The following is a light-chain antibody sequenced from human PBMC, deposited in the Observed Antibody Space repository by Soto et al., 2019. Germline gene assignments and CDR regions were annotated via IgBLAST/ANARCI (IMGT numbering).Light chain of an antibody. V-gene: IGKV1-9*01. Sequence: DIQLTQSPSFLSASVGDRVTITCRASQGLSSDLAWYQQKPGKAPKLLIYAASTLQSGVPSRFSGSGSRTEFPITISSLQPEDFATYYCQQLNSYPITFGQGTRLEIK. J-gene: IGKJ5*01. CDR2: AAS. CDR3: QQLNSYPIT. CDR1: QGLSSD.